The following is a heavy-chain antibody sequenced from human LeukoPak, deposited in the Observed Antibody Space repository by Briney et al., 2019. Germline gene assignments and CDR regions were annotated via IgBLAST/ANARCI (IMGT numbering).Heavy chain of an antibody. D-gene: IGHD3-22*01. CDR2: IYHSANT. CDR1: GVSISSINW. V-gene: IGHV4-4*02. CDR3: ASSGGDSSGYPRPLRY. Sequence: PSGTLSLTCSVSGVSISSINWWSWVRQPPGKGLEWIGEIYHSANTNYNPSLKSRVTISAAKSKTQSSLQLSSVTAADTAVYYCASSGGDSSGYPRPLRYWGKGPLVTVPS. J-gene: IGHJ4*02.